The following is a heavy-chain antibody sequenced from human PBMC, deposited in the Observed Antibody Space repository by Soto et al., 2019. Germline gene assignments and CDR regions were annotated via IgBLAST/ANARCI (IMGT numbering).Heavy chain of an antibody. CDR2: IYYSGST. CDR1: GGSISSGGYY. CDR3: ARDITSLGTPKNRGSYRSPRGNAFDI. J-gene: IGHJ3*02. D-gene: IGHD3-16*02. V-gene: IGHV4-31*03. Sequence: QVQLQESGPGLVKPSQTLSLTCTVSGGSISSGGYYWSRIRQHPGKGLEWIGYIYYSGSTYYNPSLKSRVTISVDTSKSQFSLKLSSVTAADTAVYYCARDITSLGTPKNRGSYRSPRGNAFDIWGQGTMVTVSS.